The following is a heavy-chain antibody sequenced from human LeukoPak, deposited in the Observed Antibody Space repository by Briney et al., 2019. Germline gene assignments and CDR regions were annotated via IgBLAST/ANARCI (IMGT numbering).Heavy chain of an antibody. J-gene: IGHJ3*02. CDR3: SAFYYDFWDPAEAFDI. V-gene: IGHV4-61*01. CDR1: VGSVSIGSYY. CDR2: IHYSGST. Sequence: SETLSLTRTVSVGSVSIGSYYCRWVRQPPGRGLGLLGYIHYSGSTNYNPSLKSRVTISVDTSKNQFSLKLSSVTAANTAVYYCSAFYYDFWDPAEAFDIWGQGTMVTVSS. D-gene: IGHD3-3*01.